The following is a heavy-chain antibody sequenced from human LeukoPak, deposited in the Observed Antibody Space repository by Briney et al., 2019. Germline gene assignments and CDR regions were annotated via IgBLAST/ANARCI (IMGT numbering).Heavy chain of an antibody. Sequence: GGSLRLSCAASGFTFSSYVMSWVRQAPGKGLEWVSAISGSGGSTYYADSVKGRFTISRDNSKNTLYLQMNSLRAEDTAVYYCAKDQGYCSGGSCYDYDYWGQGTLVTVSS. CDR2: ISGSGGST. CDR3: AKDQGYCSGGSCYDYDY. CDR1: GFTFSSYV. V-gene: IGHV3-23*01. D-gene: IGHD2-15*01. J-gene: IGHJ4*02.